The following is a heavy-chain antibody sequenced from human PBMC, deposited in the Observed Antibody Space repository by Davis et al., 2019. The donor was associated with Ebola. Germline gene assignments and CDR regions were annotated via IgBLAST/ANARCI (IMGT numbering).Heavy chain of an antibody. CDR3: ARAGRTIFGVVVGDYFDY. D-gene: IGHD3-3*01. V-gene: IGHV3-23*01. Sequence: GGSLRLSCAASGFTFSVYAMTWVRQAPGKGLEWVSGISVRGDGTSYSDSVKGRFTISRDNSKNTLYLQMNSLRAEDTAVYYCARAGRTIFGVVVGDYFDYWGQGTLVTVSS. CDR1: GFTFSVYA. J-gene: IGHJ4*02. CDR2: ISVRGDGT.